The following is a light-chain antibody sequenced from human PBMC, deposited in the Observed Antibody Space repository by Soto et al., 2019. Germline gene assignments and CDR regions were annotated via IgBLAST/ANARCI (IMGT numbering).Light chain of an antibody. CDR3: AAWDDSLSGGV. Sequence: QSVLTQPPSASGTPGQRVTISCSRSSSNIGSNYVYWYQHLPGTAPKLLIYRSNYRPSGVPDRFSGSKSGTSASLAISGLRSEDEADYYCAAWDDSLSGGVFGGGTQLTVL. CDR2: RSN. V-gene: IGLV1-47*01. CDR1: SSNIGSNY. J-gene: IGLJ3*02.